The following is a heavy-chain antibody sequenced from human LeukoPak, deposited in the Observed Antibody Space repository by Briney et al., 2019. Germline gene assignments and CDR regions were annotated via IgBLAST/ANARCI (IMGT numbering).Heavy chain of an antibody. V-gene: IGHV6-1*01. CDR3: ARVVGGSPDY. CDR2: TFYRSKWKN. D-gene: IGHD2-15*01. J-gene: IGHJ4*02. Sequence: SQTLSLTCAISGDSVSSNSAAWNWIRQSPSRGLEWLGRTFYRSKWKNDYAVSVKSRIRINPDTSKYQFSLQLSSVTPEDTAVYYCARVVGGSPDYWGQGTLVTVSS. CDR1: GDSVSSNSAA.